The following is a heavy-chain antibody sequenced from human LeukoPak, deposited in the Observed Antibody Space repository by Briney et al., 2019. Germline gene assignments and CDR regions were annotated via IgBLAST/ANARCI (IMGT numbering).Heavy chain of an antibody. CDR3: ARITDSSGYYSVDDAFDI. D-gene: IGHD3-22*01. CDR2: IYPGDSDT. Sequence: GESLKISFKGSGYRFTSYWIGWVRPMPGKGLEWMGTIYPGDSDTRYSPSFQGQVTISADKSISTAYLQWSSLKASDTAMYYCARITDSSGYYSVDDAFDIWGQGTMVTVSS. V-gene: IGHV5-51*01. J-gene: IGHJ3*02. CDR1: GYRFTSYW.